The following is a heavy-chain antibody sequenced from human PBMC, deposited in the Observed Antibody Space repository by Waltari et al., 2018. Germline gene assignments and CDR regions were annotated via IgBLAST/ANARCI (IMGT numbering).Heavy chain of an antibody. D-gene: IGHD1-26*01. Sequence: EVQLVESGGGLVQPGGSLRLSCVASGFTFSSYWMHWVRQAPGKGLVWVSNIKGDGSTTSYADSVKGRFTISRDNAKNTLYLQMNSLRVEDTAVYYCVRFSGGYWGQGALVTVSS. V-gene: IGHV3-74*01. J-gene: IGHJ4*02. CDR1: GFTFSSYW. CDR3: VRFSGGY. CDR2: IKGDGSTT.